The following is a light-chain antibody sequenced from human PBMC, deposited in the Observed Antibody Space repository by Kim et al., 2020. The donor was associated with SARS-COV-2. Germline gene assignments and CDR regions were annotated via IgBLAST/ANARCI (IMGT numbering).Light chain of an antibody. CDR2: GNK. J-gene: IGLJ2*01. CDR1: SSNIGAGYY. Sequence: QRVTISCTGSSSNIGAGYYVHWYQQLPGTAPKLLIYGNKNRPSGVPDRFSGSQSGTSASLAITGLQAADEADYYCQSFDSSLREVFGGGTQLTVL. CDR3: QSFDSSLREV. V-gene: IGLV1-40*01.